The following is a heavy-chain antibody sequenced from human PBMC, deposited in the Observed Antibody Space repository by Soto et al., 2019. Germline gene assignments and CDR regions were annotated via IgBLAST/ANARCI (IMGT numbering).Heavy chain of an antibody. V-gene: IGHV1-69*06. D-gene: IGHD3-22*01. CDR1: GGTFSSLD. CDR2: IIPISETT. J-gene: IGHJ6*02. CDR3: ARALLSHSYDSGGYDSYFHAMDV. Sequence: SVKVSCKASGGTFSSLDINRVRQAPGQGLEWMGGIIPISETTNYAQIFQGRVSIVADISTSTAYMELSRLRSEDTAVYYCARALLSHSYDSGGYDSYFHAMDVWGQGTPVTVS.